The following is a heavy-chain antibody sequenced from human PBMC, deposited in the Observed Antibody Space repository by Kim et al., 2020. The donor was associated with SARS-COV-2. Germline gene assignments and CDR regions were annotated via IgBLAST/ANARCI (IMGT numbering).Heavy chain of an antibody. CDR3: ARGGQNYDILTGCDY. CDR2: INAGNGNT. J-gene: IGHJ4*02. Sequence: ASVKVSCKASGYTFTSYAMHWVRQAPGQRLEWMGWINAGNGNTKYSQKFQGRVTITRDTSASTAYMELSSLRSEDTAVYYCARGGQNYDILTGCDYWGQGTLVTVSS. D-gene: IGHD3-9*01. CDR1: GYTFTSYA. V-gene: IGHV1-3*01.